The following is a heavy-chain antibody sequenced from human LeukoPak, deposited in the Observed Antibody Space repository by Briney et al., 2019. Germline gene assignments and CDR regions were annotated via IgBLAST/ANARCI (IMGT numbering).Heavy chain of an antibody. D-gene: IGHD5-12*01. CDR3: ARGVWWLLDY. CDR2: ISWNSGTI. Sequence: GRSLRLSCAASGLTFDDYAMHWVRQAPGKGLEWVSGISWNSGTIGYADSVKGRFTTSRDNAKNSLYLQMNSLRAEDTGLYFCARGVWWLLDYWGQGTLVTVSS. J-gene: IGHJ4*02. CDR1: GLTFDDYA. V-gene: IGHV3-9*01.